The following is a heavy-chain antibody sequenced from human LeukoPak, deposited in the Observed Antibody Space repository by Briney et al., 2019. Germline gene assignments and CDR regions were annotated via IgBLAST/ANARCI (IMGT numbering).Heavy chain of an antibody. CDR1: GFTFSSYA. Sequence: GGSLRLSCAASGFTFSSYAMHWVRQAPGKGLEWVAVISYDGSNKYYADSVKGRFTISRDNSKNALYLQMNSLRAEDTAVYYCARDLIHGSGSYFDGMDVWGKGTTVTVSS. CDR3: ARDLIHGSGSYFDGMDV. J-gene: IGHJ6*04. CDR2: ISYDGSNK. V-gene: IGHV3-30*04. D-gene: IGHD3-10*01.